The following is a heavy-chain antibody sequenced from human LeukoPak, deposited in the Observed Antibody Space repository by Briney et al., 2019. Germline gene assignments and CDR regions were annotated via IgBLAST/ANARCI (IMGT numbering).Heavy chain of an antibody. Sequence: GESLKISCKGPGYSFTSYWIGWVRQMPGKGLEWMGIIYPGDPDTRYSSSFQGQVTISADKSISTAYLQWSSLKASDTAMYYCARHFHCGNHGQWLPTNWFDPWGQGTLVTISS. J-gene: IGHJ5*02. V-gene: IGHV5-51*01. CDR1: GYSFTSYW. CDR2: IYPGDPDT. CDR3: ARHFHCGNHGQWLPTNWFDP. D-gene: IGHD5-12*01.